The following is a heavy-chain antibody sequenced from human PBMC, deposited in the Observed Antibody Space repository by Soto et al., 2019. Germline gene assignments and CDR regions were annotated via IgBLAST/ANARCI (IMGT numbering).Heavy chain of an antibody. Sequence: SVKVSCKASGCTFSTYAFNWVRQAPGQGLEWMGGNIPISGTTNYAQKFQGRVTITADESTSTAYMELSSLTSEDTAVYYCARIDYYESSGYYPLKYWGQGTLVTVSS. CDR3: ARIDYYESSGYYPLKY. V-gene: IGHV1-69*13. J-gene: IGHJ4*02. CDR2: NIPISGTT. D-gene: IGHD3-22*01. CDR1: GCTFSTYA.